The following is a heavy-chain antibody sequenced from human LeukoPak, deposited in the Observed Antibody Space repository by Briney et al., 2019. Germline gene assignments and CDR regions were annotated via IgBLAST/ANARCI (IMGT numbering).Heavy chain of an antibody. V-gene: IGHV4-61*02. Sequence: SETLSLTCTVSGGSISSGSYYWSWIRQPAGKGLEWIGRIYTSGSTNYNPSLKSRVTISVDTSKNQFSLKLSSVTAADTAVYYCARNVRFLEWSDAFDIWGQGTMVTVSS. CDR1: GGSISSGSYY. D-gene: IGHD3-3*01. CDR2: IYTSGST. J-gene: IGHJ3*02. CDR3: ARNVRFLEWSDAFDI.